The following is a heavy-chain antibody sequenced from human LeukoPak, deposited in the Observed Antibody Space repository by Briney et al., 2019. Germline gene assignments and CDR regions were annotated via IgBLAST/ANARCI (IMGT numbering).Heavy chain of an antibody. CDR2: IYYSGTT. CDR3: GRDPRVFLVRDYYYYGMDV. Sequence: PSETLSLTCTVFGGSISSSNYYWGWIRQPPGKGLEWIGSIYYSGTTYYNPSLKSRVTISVDTSKNQFSLKLSSVTAADTAVYYCGRDPRVFLVRDYYYYGMDVWGQGTTVTVSS. V-gene: IGHV4-39*02. CDR1: GGSISSSNYY. D-gene: IGHD4-23*01. J-gene: IGHJ6*02.